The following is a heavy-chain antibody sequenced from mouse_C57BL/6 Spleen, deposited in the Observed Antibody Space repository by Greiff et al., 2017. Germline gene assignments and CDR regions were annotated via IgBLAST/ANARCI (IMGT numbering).Heavy chain of an antibody. CDR1: GYTFTSYW. CDR2: IDPSDSET. V-gene: IGHV1-52*01. J-gene: IGHJ1*03. Sequence: VQLQQPGAELVRPGSSVKLSCKASGYTFTSYWMHWVKQRPIQGLEWIGNIDPSDSETNYNQKFKDKATLTVDKSSSTAYMQLSSLTSEDSAVYYCARSGYYGSSYVVWGTGTTVTVSS. CDR3: ARSGYYGSSYVV. D-gene: IGHD1-1*01.